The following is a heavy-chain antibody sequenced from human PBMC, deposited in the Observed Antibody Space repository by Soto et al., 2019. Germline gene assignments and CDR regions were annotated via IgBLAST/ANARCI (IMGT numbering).Heavy chain of an antibody. CDR3: ARARGGVTTFDY. CDR1: GFTFSSYW. V-gene: IGHV3-74*01. J-gene: IGHJ4*02. Sequence: GGLLRLSCAASGFTFSSYWMHWVRQAPGKGLVWVSRINSDGSSTSYADSVKGRFTISRDNAKNTLYLQMNSLRAEDTAVYYCARARGGVTTFDYWGQGTLVTVSS. D-gene: IGHD4-17*01. CDR2: INSDGSST.